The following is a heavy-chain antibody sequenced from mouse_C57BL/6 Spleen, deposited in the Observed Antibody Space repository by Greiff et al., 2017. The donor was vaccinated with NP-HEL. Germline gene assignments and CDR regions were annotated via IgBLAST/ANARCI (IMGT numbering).Heavy chain of an antibody. CDR1: GYSFTDYN. J-gene: IGHJ4*01. Sequence: VQLQQSGPELVKPGASVKISCKASGYSFTDYNMNWVKQSYGKSLEWIGVINPNYGTTSYNQKFKGKATLTVDQSSSTAYMQLNSLTSEDSAVYYCARSYYGSSYYYAMDYWGQGTSVTVSS. CDR3: ARSYYGSSYYYAMDY. CDR2: INPNYGTT. D-gene: IGHD1-1*01. V-gene: IGHV1-39*01.